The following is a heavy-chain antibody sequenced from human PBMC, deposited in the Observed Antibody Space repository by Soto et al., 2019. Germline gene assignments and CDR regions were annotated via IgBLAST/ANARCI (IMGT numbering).Heavy chain of an antibody. CDR2: IYYSGST. V-gene: IGHV4-30-4*01. CDR3: ARWYYYDRSGPPKDWFDH. D-gene: IGHD3-22*01. CDR1: GGSISSGDYY. Sequence: QVQLQESGPGLVKPSQTLSLTCTVSGGSISSGDYYWSWIRQPPGKGLEWIGYIYYSGSTYYNPSLKSRVTISVDTSKNHFSLQLSSVTAADTAVYYCARWYYYDRSGPPKDWFDHWGQGTLVTVSS. J-gene: IGHJ5*02.